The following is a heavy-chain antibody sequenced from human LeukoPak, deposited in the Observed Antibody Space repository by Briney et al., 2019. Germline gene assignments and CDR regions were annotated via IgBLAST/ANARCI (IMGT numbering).Heavy chain of an antibody. V-gene: IGHV4-39*07. J-gene: IGHJ4*02. Sequence: SETLSLTCTVSGGSISRGSYHWAWIRQPPGKGLEWIGNIYYTGGTYYNPSLKSRVTISVDTSKSHFSLKLSSVTAADTAVYYCARVVGATGSSDYWGQGTLVTVSS. CDR1: GGSISRGSYH. CDR3: ARVVGATGSSDY. CDR2: IYYTGGT. D-gene: IGHD1-26*01.